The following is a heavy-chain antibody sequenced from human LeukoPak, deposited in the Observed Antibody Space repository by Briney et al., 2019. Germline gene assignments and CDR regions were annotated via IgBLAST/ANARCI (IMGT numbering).Heavy chain of an antibody. D-gene: IGHD6-13*01. J-gene: IGHJ4*02. V-gene: IGHV4-39*07. CDR1: GGSISSSTYY. CDR3: ARDVTAAFDY. Sequence: SETLSLTCTVSGGSISSSTYYWGWIRQPPGKGLEWIGSIYYSGRTYYSPSLKSRVTISVDTSKNQFSLKLSSVTAADTAVYYCARDVTAAFDYWGQGTLVTVSS. CDR2: IYYSGRT.